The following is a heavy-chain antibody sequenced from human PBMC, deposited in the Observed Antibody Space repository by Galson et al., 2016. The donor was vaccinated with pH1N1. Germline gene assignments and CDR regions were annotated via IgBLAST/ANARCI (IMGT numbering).Heavy chain of an antibody. Sequence: SLRLSCAASGFKFDTFGMHWVRQAPGKGLEWVALIWYDGRNEDYADSVKGRFTISRDNSKSTLYLQMNSLRAEDTAVYYCARVRFCYGGRWFSYFENWGQGTLVTVSS. J-gene: IGHJ4*02. CDR1: GFKFDTFG. CDR3: ARVRFCYGGRWFSYFEN. V-gene: IGHV3-33*01. D-gene: IGHD4-23*01. CDR2: IWYDGRNE.